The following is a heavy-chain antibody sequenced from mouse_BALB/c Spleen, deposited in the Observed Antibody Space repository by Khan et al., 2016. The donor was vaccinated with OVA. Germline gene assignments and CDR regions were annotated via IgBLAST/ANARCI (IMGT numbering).Heavy chain of an antibody. CDR2: IWAGGST. CDR3: ARAFYYGAWFAY. D-gene: IGHD1-1*01. CDR1: GFSLTSYG. Sequence: VELVESGPGLVAPSQTLSITCTVSGFSLTSYGVHWVRQPPGKGLEWLGVIWAGGSTNHNSALMSRLSISKDNSKSQVFLKMTSLQTDDTAMYYCARAFYYGAWFAYLGQGTLVTVSA. J-gene: IGHJ3*01. V-gene: IGHV2-9*02.